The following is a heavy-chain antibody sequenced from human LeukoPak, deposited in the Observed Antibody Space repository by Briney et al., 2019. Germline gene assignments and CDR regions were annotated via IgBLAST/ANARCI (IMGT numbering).Heavy chain of an antibody. D-gene: IGHD1-1*01. CDR3: ARDDRWNDGVGFDY. Sequence: GGSLRLSCAASGVTVSSSYMSWVRQAPRKGLEWVSVIFSDGRTYYADSVKGRFTISRDNSKNTLYLQMNSLRAEDTAVYYCARDDRWNDGVGFDYWGQGTLVTVS. CDR2: IFSDGRT. CDR1: GVTVSSSY. J-gene: IGHJ4*02. V-gene: IGHV3-53*01.